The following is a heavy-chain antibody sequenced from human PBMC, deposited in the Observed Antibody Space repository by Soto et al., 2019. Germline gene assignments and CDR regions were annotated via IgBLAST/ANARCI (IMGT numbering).Heavy chain of an antibody. CDR3: AREHSSSRPLYYYYGMDV. J-gene: IGHJ6*02. CDR1: GFTFSSYA. Sequence: GGSLRLSCAASGFTFSSYAMHWVRQAPGKGLEWVAVISYDGSNKYYADSVKGRFTISRDNSKNTLYLQMNSLRAEDTAVYYCAREHSSSRPLYYYYGMDVWGQGTTVTVSS. V-gene: IGHV3-30-3*01. D-gene: IGHD6-6*01. CDR2: ISYDGSNK.